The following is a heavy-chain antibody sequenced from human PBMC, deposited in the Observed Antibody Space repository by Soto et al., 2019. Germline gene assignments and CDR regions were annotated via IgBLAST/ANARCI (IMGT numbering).Heavy chain of an antibody. CDR2: ISSSGSTI. J-gene: IGHJ6*02. V-gene: IGHV3-48*03. Sequence: GGSLRLSCAASGFTFSSYEMNWVRQAPGKGLEWVSYISSSGSTIYYADSVKGRFTISRDNAKNSLYLQMNSLRAEDTAVYYCARDQLALRFNPLYYYGMDVWGQGTTVTVSS. CDR3: ARDQLALRFNPLYYYGMDV. D-gene: IGHD3-3*01. CDR1: GFTFSSYE.